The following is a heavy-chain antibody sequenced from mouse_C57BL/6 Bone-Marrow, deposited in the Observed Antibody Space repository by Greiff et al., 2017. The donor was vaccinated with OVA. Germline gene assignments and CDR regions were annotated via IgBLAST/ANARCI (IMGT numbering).Heavy chain of an antibody. CDR1: GFTFSSYG. CDR2: ISSGGSYT. D-gene: IGHD1-1*01. CDR3: ARPQDYYGSSYWYFDI. Sequence: EVNVVESGGDLVKPGGSLKLSCAASGFTFSSYGMSWVRQTPDKRLEWVATISSGGSYTYYPDSVKGRFTISRDNAKNTLYLQMSSLKSEDTAMYYCARPQDYYGSSYWYFDIWGTGTTVTVSS. J-gene: IGHJ1*03. V-gene: IGHV5-6*01.